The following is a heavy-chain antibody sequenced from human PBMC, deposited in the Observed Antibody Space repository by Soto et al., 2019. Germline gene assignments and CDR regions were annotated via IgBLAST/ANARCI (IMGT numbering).Heavy chain of an antibody. CDR3: AKAPSRITMIVVVTLPDY. Sequence: QVQLVESGGGVVQPGRSLRLSCAASGFTFSSYGMHWVRQAPGKGLEWVAVISYDGSNKYYADSVKGRFTISRDNSKNTLYLQMNSLRAEDTAVYYGAKAPSRITMIVVVTLPDYWGQGTRVTVSS. D-gene: IGHD3-22*01. V-gene: IGHV3-30*18. CDR1: GFTFSSYG. CDR2: ISYDGSNK. J-gene: IGHJ4*02.